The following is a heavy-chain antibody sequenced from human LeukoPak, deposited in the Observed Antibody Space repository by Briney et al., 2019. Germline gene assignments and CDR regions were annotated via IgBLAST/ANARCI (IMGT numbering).Heavy chain of an antibody. D-gene: IGHD3-3*01. CDR3: TRGDLYYDFWSGYYRPYYFDY. CDR1: GFTFGDYA. J-gene: IGHJ4*02. V-gene: IGHV3-49*04. Sequence: GGSLRLSCTASGFTFGDYAMGWVRQAPGKGLEWVGFIRSKAYGGTTEYAASVKGRFTISRDDSKSIAYLQMNSLKTEDTAVYYCTRGDLYYDFWSGYYRPYYFDYWGQGTLVTVSS. CDR2: IRSKAYGGTT.